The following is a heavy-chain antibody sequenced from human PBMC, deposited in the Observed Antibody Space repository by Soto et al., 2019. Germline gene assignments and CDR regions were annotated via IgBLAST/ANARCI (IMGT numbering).Heavy chain of an antibody. CDR1: GVSITGSY. CDR2: IYHSGTT. D-gene: IGHD1-26*01. Sequence: SETLSLTCTVSGVSITGSYWSWIRQTPGKTLEWIGYIYHSGTTTYNPSLKSRVSISVDTSKNQFSLRLTSVIAADTAVYYCARDMPYGAGSLAGCDYWGQGIRVTVSS. V-gene: IGHV4-59*01. CDR3: ARDMPYGAGSLAGCDY. J-gene: IGHJ4*02.